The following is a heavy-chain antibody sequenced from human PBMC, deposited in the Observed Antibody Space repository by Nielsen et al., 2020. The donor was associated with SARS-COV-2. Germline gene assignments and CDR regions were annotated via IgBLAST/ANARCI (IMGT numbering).Heavy chain of an antibody. Sequence: GGSLRLSCAASGFPFSSFAMHWVRQAPGKGLEWVAVISFDGSDEYSADPVKGRFTISRDNAKNTLYLQMTSLRTEDTAVYYCAKDLGPDAGYTVFNDYFDNWGQGTLVTVSS. J-gene: IGHJ4*02. D-gene: IGHD5/OR15-5a*01. CDR2: ISFDGSDE. CDR1: GFPFSSFA. V-gene: IGHV3-30-3*01. CDR3: AKDLGPDAGYTVFNDYFDN.